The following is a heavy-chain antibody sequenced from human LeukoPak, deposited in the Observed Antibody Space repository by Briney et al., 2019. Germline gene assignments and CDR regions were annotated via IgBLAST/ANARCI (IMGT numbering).Heavy chain of an antibody. J-gene: IGHJ6*03. CDR3: TRRTVAGNYYYMDV. CDR2: IRSKANSYAT. V-gene: IGHV3-73*01. D-gene: IGHD6-19*01. CDR1: GFTFSGSA. Sequence: AGGSLTLSCAASGFTFSGSAMHWVRQASGKGLEWVGRIRSKANSYATTYAASVKGRFTISRDDSKNTAYLQMNSLKTEDTAVYYCTRRTVAGNYYYMDVWGKGTTVTVSS.